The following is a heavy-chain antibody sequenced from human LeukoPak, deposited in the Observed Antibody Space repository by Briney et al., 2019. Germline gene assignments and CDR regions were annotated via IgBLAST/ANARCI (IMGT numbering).Heavy chain of an antibody. CDR2: INSDGSST. J-gene: IGHJ4*02. Sequence: GGSLRLSCAASGFTFSSYGMHWVRQAPGKGLVWVSRINSDGSSTNYADSVKGRFTISRDNAKNTLYVQMNSLRDEDTAVYYCAREGTPGTFDYWGQGTLVTVSS. D-gene: IGHD1-26*01. CDR3: AREGTPGTFDY. CDR1: GFTFSSYG. V-gene: IGHV3-74*01.